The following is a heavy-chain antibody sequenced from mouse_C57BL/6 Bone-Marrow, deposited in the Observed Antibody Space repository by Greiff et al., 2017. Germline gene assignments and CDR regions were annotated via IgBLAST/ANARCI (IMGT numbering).Heavy chain of an antibody. CDR3: ARGGELPYFDY. CDR2: IYPRSGTT. J-gene: IGHJ2*01. V-gene: IGHV1-81*01. CDR1: GYTFTSYG. Sequence: QVQLQQSGAELARPGASVKLSCKASGYTFTSYGISWVKQRTGQGLEWIGEIYPRSGTTYSNEKFKGKATLTADNSSSTAYMELRSLTSEDSAVYFCARGGELPYFDYWGQGTTLTVSS.